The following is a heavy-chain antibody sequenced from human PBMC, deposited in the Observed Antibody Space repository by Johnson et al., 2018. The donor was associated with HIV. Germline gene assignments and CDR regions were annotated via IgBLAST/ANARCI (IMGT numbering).Heavy chain of an antibody. V-gene: IGHV3-30-3*01. J-gene: IGHJ3*02. CDR2: ISYDGGNK. D-gene: IGHD1-26*01. Sequence: QVQLVESGGGVVQPGRSLRLSCAASGLTFSSYAMHWVRQAPGKGLEWVAVISYDGGNKYYADSVRGRITISRDNSKNTLYLQMNSLRAEDTAVYYCAGGSYNDAFDIWGQGTMVTVSS. CDR1: GLTFSSYA. CDR3: AGGSYNDAFDI.